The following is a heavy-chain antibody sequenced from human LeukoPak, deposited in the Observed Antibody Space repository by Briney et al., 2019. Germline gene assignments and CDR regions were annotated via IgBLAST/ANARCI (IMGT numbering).Heavy chain of an antibody. Sequence: SVKVSCKASGFTFSSSAMHWVRQARGQRLEWIGWIVVGSGHTNYAQKFQERVTFTRDMSTSTAYMELSSLRSEDTAVYYCAAIASSTAGDIWGQGTMVTVSS. CDR1: GFTFSSSA. J-gene: IGHJ3*02. D-gene: IGHD6-13*01. CDR2: IVVGSGHT. V-gene: IGHV1-58*02. CDR3: AAIASSTAGDI.